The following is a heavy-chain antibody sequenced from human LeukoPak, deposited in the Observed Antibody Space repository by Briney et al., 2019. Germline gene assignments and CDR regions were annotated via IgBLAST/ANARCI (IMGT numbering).Heavy chain of an antibody. CDR3: AKATNYDFWSGHYYYYMDV. CDR2: ISGSGGST. D-gene: IGHD3-3*01. Sequence: PGGSLRLSCAASGFTFSSYAMCWVRQAPGKGLEWVSAISGSGGSTYYADSVKGRFTISRDNSKNTLYLQMNSLRAEDPAVYYCAKATNYDFWSGHYYYYMDVWGKGTPVTVSS. V-gene: IGHV3-23*01. CDR1: GFTFSSYA. J-gene: IGHJ6*03.